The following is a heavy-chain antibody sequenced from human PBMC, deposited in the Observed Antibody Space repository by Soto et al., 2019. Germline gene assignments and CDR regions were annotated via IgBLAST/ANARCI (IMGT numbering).Heavy chain of an antibody. CDR1: GFTFSSYG. CDR3: ARDQSGGSSWYDY. D-gene: IGHD6-13*01. Sequence: GGSLRLSCAASGFTFSSYGMHWVRHAPGKGLEWVAVIWYDGSNKYYADSVKGRFTISRDNSKNTLYLQMNSLRAEDTAVYYCARDQSGGSSWYDYWGQGTLVTVSS. CDR2: IWYDGSNK. V-gene: IGHV3-33*01. J-gene: IGHJ4*02.